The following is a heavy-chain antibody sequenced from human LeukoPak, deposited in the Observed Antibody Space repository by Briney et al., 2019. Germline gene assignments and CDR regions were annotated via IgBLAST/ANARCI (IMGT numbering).Heavy chain of an antibody. D-gene: IGHD6-19*01. Sequence: ASVKVSCKASGDTFTRYHMHWVRQAPGQGLEWMGIINSSGGGTTYAQKFQARVTMTRDTYTSTVYVELSGLRSEDTAVYYCARTLSGWYDDWGQGTLVTVSS. CDR1: GDTFTRYH. V-gene: IGHV1-46*01. J-gene: IGHJ5*02. CDR2: INSSGGGT. CDR3: ARTLSGWYDD.